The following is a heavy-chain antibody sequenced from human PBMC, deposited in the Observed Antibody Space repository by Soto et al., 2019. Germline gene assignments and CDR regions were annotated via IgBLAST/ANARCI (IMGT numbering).Heavy chain of an antibody. CDR1: GFTFSSYG. V-gene: IGHV3-33*01. CDR2: IWYDGSNK. Sequence: GGSLRLSCAASGFTFSSYGMHWVRQAPGKGLEWVAVIWYDGSNKYYADSVKGRFTISRDNSKNTLYLQMNSLRAEDTAVYYCARXLVAAAGWGYYYYGMDVWGLGTTVTVSS. D-gene: IGHD6-13*01. J-gene: IGHJ6*02. CDR3: ARXLVAAAGWGYYYYGMDV.